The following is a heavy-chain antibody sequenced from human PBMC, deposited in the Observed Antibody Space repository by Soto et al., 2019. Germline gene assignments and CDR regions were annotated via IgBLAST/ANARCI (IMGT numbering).Heavy chain of an antibody. D-gene: IGHD5-18*01. J-gene: IGHJ4*02. Sequence: SVKVSCKASGGTFGSQGIAWVRQAPGQGLEWMGGFIAMLGTPTYAKKVQGRATISADESLTSSYLELRSLRSEDTGVYFCARGAMANFDYWGQGTVVTVSS. CDR3: ARGAMANFDY. CDR1: GGTFGSQG. V-gene: IGHV1-69*13. CDR2: FIAMLGTP.